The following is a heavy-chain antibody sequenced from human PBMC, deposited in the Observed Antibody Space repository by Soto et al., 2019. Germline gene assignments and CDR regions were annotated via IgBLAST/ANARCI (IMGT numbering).Heavy chain of an antibody. D-gene: IGHD5-18*01. J-gene: IGHJ4*02. Sequence: SVKVSCKASGGTFGSQGIAWVRQAPGQGLEWMGGFIAMLGTPTYAKKVQGRATISADESLTSSYLELRSLRSEDTGVYFCARGAMANFDYWGQGTVVTVSS. CDR3: ARGAMANFDY. CDR1: GGTFGSQG. V-gene: IGHV1-69*13. CDR2: FIAMLGTP.